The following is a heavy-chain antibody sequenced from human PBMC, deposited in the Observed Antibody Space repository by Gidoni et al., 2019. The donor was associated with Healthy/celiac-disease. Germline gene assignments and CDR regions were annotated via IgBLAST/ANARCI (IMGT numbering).Heavy chain of an antibody. D-gene: IGHD6-19*01. CDR1: GGSCSGYS. CDR3: ARGGIAVAGTFDY. CDR2: INHSGST. J-gene: IGHJ4*02. Sequence: QVQLQQWGAGLFKPSETLSLTCAVYGGSCSGYSWNWIRQPPGKGLEWIGEINHSGSTNYNPSRKSRVTISVDTSKNQFSLKLSSVTAADTAVYYCARGGIAVAGTFDYWGQGTLVTVSS. V-gene: IGHV4-34*01.